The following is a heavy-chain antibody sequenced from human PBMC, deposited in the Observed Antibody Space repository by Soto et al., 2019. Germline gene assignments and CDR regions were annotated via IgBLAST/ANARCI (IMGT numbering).Heavy chain of an antibody. J-gene: IGHJ6*02. CDR1: GGSVSSGSFY. D-gene: IGHD5-12*01. CDR2: FYDSGST. V-gene: IGHV4-61*01. CDR3: AASAPPATNYYYAMDV. Sequence: SETLSLTCTVSGGSVSSGSFYWSWIRRPPGKGLEWIGYFYDSGSTNYNPSLRSRVTMSVDTSKNQFSLKLSSVTAADTAVYYSAASAPPATNYYYAMDVWGQGTTVTVSS.